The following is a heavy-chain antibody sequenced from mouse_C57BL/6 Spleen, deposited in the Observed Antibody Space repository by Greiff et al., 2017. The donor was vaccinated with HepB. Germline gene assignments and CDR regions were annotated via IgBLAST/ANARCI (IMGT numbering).Heavy chain of an antibody. Sequence: VQLQESGAELVKPGASVKISCKASGYAFSSYWMNWVKQRPGKGLEWIGQIYPGDGDTNYNGKFKGKATLTADKSTSTAYMQLSSLTSEDSAVYFCARGRVGYAMDYWGQGTSVTVSS. CDR2: IYPGDGDT. CDR1: GYAFSSYW. CDR3: ARGRVGYAMDY. D-gene: IGHD1-3*01. J-gene: IGHJ4*01. V-gene: IGHV1-80*01.